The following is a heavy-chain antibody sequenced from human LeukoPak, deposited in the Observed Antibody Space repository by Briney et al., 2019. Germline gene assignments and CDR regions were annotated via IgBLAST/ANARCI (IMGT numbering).Heavy chain of an antibody. V-gene: IGHV1-18*01. CDR2: ISAYNGNT. D-gene: IGHD3-3*01. J-gene: IGHJ6*03. CDR1: GYTFTTYG. CDR3: ARAALEWLFASGYYMDV. Sequence: ASVKVSCKASGYTFTTYGISWVRQAPGQRLEWMGWISAYNGNTNYAQKLQGRVTMTTDTSTSTAYMELRSLRSDDTAVYYCARAALEWLFASGYYMDVWGKGTTVTVSS.